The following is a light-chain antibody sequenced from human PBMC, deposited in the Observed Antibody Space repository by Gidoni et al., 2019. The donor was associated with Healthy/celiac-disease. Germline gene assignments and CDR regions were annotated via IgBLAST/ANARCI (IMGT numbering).Light chain of an antibody. Sequence: VLTQPPATPSLSPGERATLSCRASQSVSSSYLAWYQQKPGQAPSLLIYGASSRATGTPDRFSGSGSGTDFTLTISRLEPEDFAVYYCQQYGSSPPMYSFGQGTKLEIK. J-gene: IGKJ2*03. CDR3: QQYGSSPPMYS. V-gene: IGKV3-20*01. CDR1: QSVSSSY. CDR2: GAS.